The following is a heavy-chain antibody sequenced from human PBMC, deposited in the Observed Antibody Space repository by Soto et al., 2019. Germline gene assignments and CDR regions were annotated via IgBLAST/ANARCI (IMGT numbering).Heavy chain of an antibody. D-gene: IGHD6-13*01. Sequence: GGSLRLSCAASGFTFSSYAMSWVRQAPGKGLEWVSAISGSGGSTYYADSVKGRFTISRDNSKNTLYLQMNSLRAEDTAVYYCAKVISAAYYYYYGMDVWGQGTTVTASS. CDR1: GFTFSSYA. CDR3: AKVISAAYYYYYGMDV. V-gene: IGHV3-23*01. J-gene: IGHJ6*02. CDR2: ISGSGGST.